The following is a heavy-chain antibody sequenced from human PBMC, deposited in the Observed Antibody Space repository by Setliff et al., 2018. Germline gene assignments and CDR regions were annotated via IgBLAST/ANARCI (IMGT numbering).Heavy chain of an antibody. V-gene: IGHV4-31*03. Sequence: SETLSLTCTVSGGFISNGGHYWGWIRQHPGKGLEWIGYFYYSGDTFYNPSLKSRATIVVDASKNQFSLRLTAVTAADTAVYYCARDKGDYFGSGSSHWGQGTLVNVSS. CDR1: GGFISNGGHY. CDR2: FYYSGDT. D-gene: IGHD3-10*01. J-gene: IGHJ1*01. CDR3: ARDKGDYFGSGSSH.